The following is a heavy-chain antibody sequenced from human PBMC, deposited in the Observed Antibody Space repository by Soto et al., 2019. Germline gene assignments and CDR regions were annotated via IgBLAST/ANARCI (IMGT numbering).Heavy chain of an antibody. V-gene: IGHV3-30*18. D-gene: IGHD3-3*01. CDR3: AKDGYYAYYYYGMDV. J-gene: IGHJ6*01. Sequence: QVQLVESGGGVVQPGRSLRLSCAASGFTFSSYGMHWVRQAPGKGLEWVAVISYDGSNKYYADSVKGRFTISRDNSKNTLYLQMNSLRAEDTAVYYCAKDGYYAYYYYGMDVW. CDR2: ISYDGSNK. CDR1: GFTFSSYG.